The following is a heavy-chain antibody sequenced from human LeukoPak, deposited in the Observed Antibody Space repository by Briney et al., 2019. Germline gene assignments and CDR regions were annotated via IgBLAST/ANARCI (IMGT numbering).Heavy chain of an antibody. D-gene: IGHD6-13*01. Sequence: GGSLRLSCVTSGFTFSSYGMHWVRQAPGKGLEWVAFIRYDESNKYYADSVKGRFTISRDNSKNTLYLQMNSLRAEDTAVYYCAEVLYSSSWGYFDYWGQGTLVTVSS. J-gene: IGHJ4*02. CDR3: AEVLYSSSWGYFDY. CDR2: IRYDESNK. V-gene: IGHV3-30*02. CDR1: GFTFSSYG.